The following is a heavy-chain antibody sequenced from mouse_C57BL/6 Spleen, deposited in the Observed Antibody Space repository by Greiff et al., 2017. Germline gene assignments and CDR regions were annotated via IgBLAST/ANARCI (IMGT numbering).Heavy chain of an antibody. D-gene: IGHD1-1*01. CDR2: IDPSDSET. CDR1: GYTFTSYW. V-gene: IGHV1-52*01. CDR3: ARVRRGYYYGSSPPYYAMDY. Sequence: QVQLQQPGAELVRPGSSVTLSCKASGYTFTSYWMHWVKQRPIQGLEWIGNIDPSDSETHYNQKFKDKATLTVDQSSSTAYMQLSSLTSEDSAVYYCARVRRGYYYGSSPPYYAMDYWGQGTSVTVSS. J-gene: IGHJ4*01.